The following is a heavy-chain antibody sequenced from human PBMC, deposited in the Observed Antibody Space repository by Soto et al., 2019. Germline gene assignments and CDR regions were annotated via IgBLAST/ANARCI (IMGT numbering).Heavy chain of an antibody. J-gene: IGHJ4*02. CDR2: ISYDGRDK. V-gene: IGHV3-30*04. CDR1: GFTFSRYN. CDR3: AREGELELRGGFDY. D-gene: IGHD1-7*01. Sequence: GGSLRLSCAASGFTFSRYNMHWVRQAPGKGLEWVAVISYDGRDKYYADSVKGRFTISRDKSKNTLRLQMNSLRAEDTAVYYCAREGELELRGGFDYWGQGTPVTVSS.